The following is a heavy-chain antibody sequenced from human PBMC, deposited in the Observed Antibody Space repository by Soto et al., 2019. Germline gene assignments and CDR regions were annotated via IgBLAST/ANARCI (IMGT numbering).Heavy chain of an antibody. D-gene: IGHD3-10*01. V-gene: IGHV3-23*01. Sequence: GGSLRLSCAASGFTFSSYAMSWVRQAPGKGLELVSAISGSGGSTYYADSVKGRFTISRDNSKNTLYLQMNSLRAEDTAVYYCAKDPDSYGSGSYMDYWGQGTLVTVSS. CDR3: AKDPDSYGSGSYMDY. J-gene: IGHJ4*02. CDR2: ISGSGGST. CDR1: GFTFSSYA.